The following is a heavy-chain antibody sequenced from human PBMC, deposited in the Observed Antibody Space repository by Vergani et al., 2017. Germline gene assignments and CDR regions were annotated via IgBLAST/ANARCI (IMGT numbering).Heavy chain of an antibody. CDR2: IDRNYGVK. D-gene: IGHD3-16*01. J-gene: IGHJ2*01. CDR1: GFTFQAFA. CDR3: VKDNDYDADCPFDL. Sequence: VEAGGGLVQPGGSLRLSCTASGFTFQAFAFHWVRQASGRGLEWVSGIDRNYGVKNGNSFEGRFSISRDNAKKAVFLQMNNLRHEDTALYFCVKDNDYDADCPFDLWGRGTLVTVSS. V-gene: IGHV3-9*01.